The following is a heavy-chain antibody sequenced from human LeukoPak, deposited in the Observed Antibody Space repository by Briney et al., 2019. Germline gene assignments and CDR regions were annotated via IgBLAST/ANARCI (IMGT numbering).Heavy chain of an antibody. Sequence: ASVKVSCKASGYTFTGYYMHWVRQAPGQELEWMGWINPNSGGTNYAQKFQGRVTMTRDTSISTAYMELSRLRSDDTAVYYCARERRPHYYDSSGYYFDYWGQGTLVTVSS. CDR2: INPNSGGT. CDR3: ARERRPHYYDSSGYYFDY. V-gene: IGHV1-2*02. CDR1: GYTFTGYY. J-gene: IGHJ4*02. D-gene: IGHD3-22*01.